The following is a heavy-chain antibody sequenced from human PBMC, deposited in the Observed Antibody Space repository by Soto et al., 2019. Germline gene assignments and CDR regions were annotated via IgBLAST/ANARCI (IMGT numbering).Heavy chain of an antibody. CDR1: GFSFSTYT. J-gene: IGHJ4*02. Sequence: EVQLLECGGGLVQPGGSLRLSCAASGFSFSTYTMSWVRRAPGKGLEWVSAISGSGGSPSYADSVQGRFTISRDNPKKTLYLQMNSLRAEDTAVYYCAKARCTTSNCYVPDYWGQGTLVTVSS. D-gene: IGHD2-8*01. V-gene: IGHV3-23*01. CDR2: ISGSGGSP. CDR3: AKARCTTSNCYVPDY.